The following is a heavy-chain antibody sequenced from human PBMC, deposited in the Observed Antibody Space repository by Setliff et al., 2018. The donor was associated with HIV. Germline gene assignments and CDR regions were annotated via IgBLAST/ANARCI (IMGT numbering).Heavy chain of an antibody. D-gene: IGHD3-22*01. J-gene: IGHJ4*02. CDR2: INGRGDDT. CDR1: GFTFRNYA. V-gene: IGHV3-23*01. Sequence: GGSLRLSCGASGFTFRNYAMSWVRQAPGKGLEWVSTINGRGDDTYYADSVKGRFTISRDNSKNTVSLQMSSLRADDTAVYYCAKEWSITAVIVVPSWDYWGQGTLVTVSS. CDR3: AKEWSITAVIVVPSWDY.